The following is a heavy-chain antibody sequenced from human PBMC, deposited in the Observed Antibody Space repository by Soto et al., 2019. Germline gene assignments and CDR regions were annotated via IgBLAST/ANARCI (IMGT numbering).Heavy chain of an antibody. V-gene: IGHV1-24*01. J-gene: IGHJ6*02. CDR2: FDPEDGET. Sequence: ASVKVSCKVSGYTLTELSMHWVRQAPGKGLEWMGGFDPEDGETIYAQKFQGRVTMTEDTSTSTAYMELSRLRSDDTAVYYCARGGGTNYYDSSGYSPYYYYGMDVWGQGTTVTVSS. D-gene: IGHD3-22*01. CDR3: ARGGGTNYYDSSGYSPYYYYGMDV. CDR1: GYTLTELS.